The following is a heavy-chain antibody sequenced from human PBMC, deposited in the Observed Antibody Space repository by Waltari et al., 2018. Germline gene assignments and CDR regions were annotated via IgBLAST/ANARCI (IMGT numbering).Heavy chain of an antibody. CDR3: AREDICRSTTCYTLDY. CDR1: GFTFRGYP. Sequence: QVQMVASGGGVVQPGRPLRFYCAASGFTFRGYPIPWVRQAPGKGLEWVALMSYNGSSKYYADSVKGRFTVSRDNSKNTVYLQLNSLRVEDTAVYYCAREDICRSTTCYTLDYWGLGTLVTVSS. D-gene: IGHD2-2*02. V-gene: IGHV3-30*01. J-gene: IGHJ4*02. CDR2: MSYNGSSK.